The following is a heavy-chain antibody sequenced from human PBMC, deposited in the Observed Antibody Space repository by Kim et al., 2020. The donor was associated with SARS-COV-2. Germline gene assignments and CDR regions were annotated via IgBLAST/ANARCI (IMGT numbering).Heavy chain of an antibody. V-gene: IGHV4-59*13. J-gene: IGHJ6*01. CDR2: IFYSGST. Sequence: SETLSLTCSVSGDSISTYYWSWIRQPPGKGLEWIGYIFYSGSTNYNPSLKSRVTISVDTSKNQFSLKLNSVTAADTAVYYCARDVGYYDSSGFQYYYYV. CDR1: GDSISTYY. CDR3: ARDVGYYDSSGFQYYYYV. D-gene: IGHD3-22*01.